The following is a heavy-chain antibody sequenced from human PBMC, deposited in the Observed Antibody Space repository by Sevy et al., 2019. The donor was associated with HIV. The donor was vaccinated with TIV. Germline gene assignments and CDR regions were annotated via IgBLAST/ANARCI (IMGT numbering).Heavy chain of an antibody. V-gene: IGHV3-30-3*01. D-gene: IGHD1-26*01. CDR3: GRPFWELLYGMDV. J-gene: IGHJ6*02. Sequence: GGSLRLSCAASGFTFSSYAMHWVRQAPGKGLEWVAVISYDGSNKYYADSVKGRFTISRDNSKNTLYLQMNSLRAEDTAVYYCGRPFWELLYGMDVWGQGTTVTVSS. CDR1: GFTFSSYA. CDR2: ISYDGSNK.